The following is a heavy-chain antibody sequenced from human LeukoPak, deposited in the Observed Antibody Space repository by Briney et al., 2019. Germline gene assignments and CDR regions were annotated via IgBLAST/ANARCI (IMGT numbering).Heavy chain of an antibody. D-gene: IGHD3-22*01. V-gene: IGHV3-7*03. Sequence: SGGSLRLSCAASGFTFSSYWMTWVRQAPGKGLEWVANIKQDGSEKHYVESVKVRFTISRDNAKNSLYLQMNSLRAEDTAVYYCARYPYYYDSSGYLGDAFDIWGQGTMVTVSS. CDR2: IKQDGSEK. CDR1: GFTFSSYW. CDR3: ARYPYYYDSSGYLGDAFDI. J-gene: IGHJ3*02.